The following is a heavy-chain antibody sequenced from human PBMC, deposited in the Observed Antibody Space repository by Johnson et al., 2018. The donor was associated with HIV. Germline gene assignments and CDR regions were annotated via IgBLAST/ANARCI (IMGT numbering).Heavy chain of an antibody. J-gene: IGHJ3*02. V-gene: IGHV3-23*04. CDR1: GFTFSSYA. CDR3: AKDLRSGYYYAGAFDI. D-gene: IGHD3-22*01. CDR2: ISGSGGST. Sequence: VKLVESGGGVVQPGRSLRLSCAASGFTFSSYAMSWVRQAPGKGLEWVSAISGSGGSTYYADSVKGRFTISRDNSKNTLYLQMNSLRAEDTAVYYCAKDLRSGYYYAGAFDIWGQGTMVTVSS.